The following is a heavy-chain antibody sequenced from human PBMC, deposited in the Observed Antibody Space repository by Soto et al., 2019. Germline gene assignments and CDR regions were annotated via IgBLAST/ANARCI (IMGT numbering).Heavy chain of an antibody. J-gene: IGHJ4*02. CDR2: IWYDGSNK. D-gene: IGHD2-15*01. Sequence: GGSLRLSCAASGFTFSSYGMHWVRQAPGKGLEWVAVIWYDGSNKYYADSVKGRFTISRDNSKNTLYLQMNSLRAKDTAVYYCARDHSDAGYCSGGSCYRKVGECDYWGQGTLVTVSS. V-gene: IGHV3-33*01. CDR3: ARDHSDAGYCSGGSCYRKVGECDY. CDR1: GFTFSSYG.